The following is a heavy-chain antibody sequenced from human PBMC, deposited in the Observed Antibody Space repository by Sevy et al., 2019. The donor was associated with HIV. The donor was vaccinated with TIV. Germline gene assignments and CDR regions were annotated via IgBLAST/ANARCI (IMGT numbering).Heavy chain of an antibody. J-gene: IGHJ4*02. CDR3: ARVKRYSSGWPFDY. V-gene: IGHV1-2*02. CDR2: INPNSGGT. D-gene: IGHD6-19*01. Sequence: ASVKVSCKASGYTFTGYYMHWVRQAPGQGLEWMRWINPNSGGTNYAQKFQGRVTMTRDTSISTAYMELSRLRSDDTAVYYCARVKRYSSGWPFDYWGQGTLVTVSS. CDR1: GYTFTGYY.